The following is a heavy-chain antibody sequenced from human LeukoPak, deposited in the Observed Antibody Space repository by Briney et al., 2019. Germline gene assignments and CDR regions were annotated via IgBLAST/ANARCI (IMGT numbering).Heavy chain of an antibody. CDR1: GGSINSYY. CDR2: IYSSGST. J-gene: IGHJ4*02. V-gene: IGHV4-4*07. D-gene: IGHD4-23*01. Sequence: SETLSLTCTVSGGSINSYYWSWIRQPAGKGLKWIGRIYSSGSTNYNPSLKSRVSMSVDTSKNQFSLKLTSVTAADTAVYYCARGGKATVVTMWGQGILVTVSS. CDR3: ARGGKATVVTM.